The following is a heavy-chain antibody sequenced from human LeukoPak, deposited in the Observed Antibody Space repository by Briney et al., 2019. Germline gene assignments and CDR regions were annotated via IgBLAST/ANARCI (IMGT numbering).Heavy chain of an antibody. CDR1: GYTFTSYD. V-gene: IGHV1-8*01. D-gene: IGHD6-13*01. CDR2: MNPNSGNT. Sequence: ASVKVSCKASGYTFTSYDINWVRQATGQGLEWMGWMNPNSGNTGYAQKFQGRVTMTRNTSISTAYMELSSLRSEDTAVYYCARGRMGIVAADYYMDVWGKGTTVTISS. J-gene: IGHJ6*03. CDR3: ARGRMGIVAADYYMDV.